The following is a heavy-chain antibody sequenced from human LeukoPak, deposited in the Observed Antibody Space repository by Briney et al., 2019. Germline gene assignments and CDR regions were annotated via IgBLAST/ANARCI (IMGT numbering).Heavy chain of an antibody. J-gene: IGHJ6*02. D-gene: IGHD4-23*01. Sequence: GGSLRLSCEASGFTFSSYSMNWVRQPPGKGREWLTYIISTGSSRYYAESGKGRFTISRDTVRNSLYLQMNSLRDGDTAVYFCATALVVTVVGERRSYFGMDVWGRGTTVTVSS. CDR3: ATALVVTVVGERRSYFGMDV. V-gene: IGHV3-21*05. CDR1: GFTFSSYS. CDR2: IISTGSSR.